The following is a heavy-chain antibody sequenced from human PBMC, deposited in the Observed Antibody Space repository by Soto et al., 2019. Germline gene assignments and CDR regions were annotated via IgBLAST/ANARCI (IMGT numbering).Heavy chain of an antibody. CDR2: ISGSSTTI. J-gene: IGHJ4*02. CDR3: ARLGAY. V-gene: IGHV3-48*02. CDR1: GFDFSNYI. Sequence: EVQLVESGGGLVHPGGSLRLSCAASGFDFSNYIMNWVRQAPGKGLEWISYISGSSTTILYADSVKGRFTVSRDNAQNSLYLQMNSLRDEDTAVYYCARLGAYWGQGTLVTVSS.